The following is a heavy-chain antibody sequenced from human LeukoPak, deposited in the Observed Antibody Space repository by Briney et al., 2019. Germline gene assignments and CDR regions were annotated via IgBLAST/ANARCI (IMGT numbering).Heavy chain of an antibody. CDR2: INPSGGST. J-gene: IGHJ6*02. CDR1: GYTLTELS. CDR3: AREYSGWYTPYYYYYGMDV. D-gene: IGHD6-19*01. V-gene: IGHV1-46*01. Sequence: ASVKVSCKVSGYTLTELSMHWVRQAPGKGLEWMGIINPSGGSTSYAQKFQGRVTMTRDTSTSTVYMELSSLRSEDTAVYYCAREYSGWYTPYYYYYGMDVWGQGTTVTVSS.